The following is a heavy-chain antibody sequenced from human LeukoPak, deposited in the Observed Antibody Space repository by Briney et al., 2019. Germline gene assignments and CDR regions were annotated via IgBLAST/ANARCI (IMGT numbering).Heavy chain of an antibody. V-gene: IGHV3-23*01. CDR2: IGGSGRSA. D-gene: IGHD2-15*01. CDR3: SRGYCSGGSCYFDFDY. J-gene: IGHJ4*02. Sequence: GGSLRLSCAASGFTFSSCVMNWVRQAPGKGLEWVSAIGGSGRSAYYADSVRGRFTISRDNSKNTLYLQMNSLKTEDTGVYYCSRGYCSGGSCYFDFDYWGQGTLVTVSS. CDR1: GFTFSSCV.